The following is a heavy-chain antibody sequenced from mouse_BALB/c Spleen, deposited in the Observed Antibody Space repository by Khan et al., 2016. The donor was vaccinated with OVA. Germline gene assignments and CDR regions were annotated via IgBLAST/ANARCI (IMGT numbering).Heavy chain of an antibody. CDR3: ARDSMDY. Sequence: QVQLQQSGAELAKPGASVKMSCKASGYTFTTYWMHWVKQRPGQGLEWIGYINPTSGYTDYNQKFKDKATLTADKSSSTAYMQLSSLTSDDSAVYYCARDSMDYWGQGTTLTVSS. CDR2: INPTSGYT. CDR1: GYTFTTYW. J-gene: IGHJ2*01. V-gene: IGHV1-7*01.